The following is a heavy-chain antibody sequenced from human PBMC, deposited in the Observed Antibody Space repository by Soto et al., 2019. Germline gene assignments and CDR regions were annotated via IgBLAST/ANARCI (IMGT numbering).Heavy chain of an antibody. V-gene: IGHV1-2*04. J-gene: IGHJ6*02. CDR3: ARAHEHYYDSSGYYPYGMDV. D-gene: IGHD3-22*01. Sequence: ASVKVSCKASGYTFTSYGISWVRQAPGQGLEWMGWINPNSGGTNYAQKFQGWVTMTRDTSISTAYMELSRLRSDDTAVYYCARAHEHYYDSSGYYPYGMDVWGQGTTVTVSS. CDR1: GYTFTSYG. CDR2: INPNSGGT.